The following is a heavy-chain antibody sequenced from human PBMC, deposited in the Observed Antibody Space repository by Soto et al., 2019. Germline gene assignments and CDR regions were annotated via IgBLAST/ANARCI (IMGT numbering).Heavy chain of an antibody. CDR1: GYTFTSYG. CDR3: ARRSARDFWSGYYPYYYYYGMDV. J-gene: IGHJ6*02. Sequence: QVPLVQSGAEVKKPGASVKVSCKASGYTFTSYGISWVRQAPGQGLEWMGWISAYNGNTNYAQKLQGRVTMTTDTSTSTAYMELRSLRSDDTAVYYCARRSARDFWSGYYPYYYYYGMDVWGQGTTVTVSS. D-gene: IGHD3-3*01. CDR2: ISAYNGNT. V-gene: IGHV1-18*04.